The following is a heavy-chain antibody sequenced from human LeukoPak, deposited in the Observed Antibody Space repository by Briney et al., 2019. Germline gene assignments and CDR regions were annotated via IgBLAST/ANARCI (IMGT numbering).Heavy chain of an antibody. V-gene: IGHV4-61*02. Sequence: PSQTLSLTCTVSGGSISSGSYYWSWIRQPAGKGLEWIGRIYTSGSTNYNPSLKSRVTISVDTSKNQFSLKLSSVTAADTAVYYCARSPVLELDLWSGYYTRYYYYMDVWGKGTTVTVSS. J-gene: IGHJ6*03. CDR1: GGSISSGSYY. CDR2: IYTSGST. D-gene: IGHD3-3*01. CDR3: ARSPVLELDLWSGYYTRYYYYMDV.